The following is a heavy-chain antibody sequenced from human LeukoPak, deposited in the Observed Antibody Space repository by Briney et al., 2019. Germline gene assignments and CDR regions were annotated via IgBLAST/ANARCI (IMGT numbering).Heavy chain of an antibody. V-gene: IGHV4-39*01. CDR2: IYYSGST. Sequence: PSETLSLTSTVSGGSISSSSYYWGWIRQPPGKGLEGIGSIYYSGSTYYNPSLKSRVTISVDTSKNQFSLTLSSVTAADTAVYYCARHALVVIANNWFDPWGQRTLVTVSS. J-gene: IGHJ5*02. CDR1: GGSISSSSYY. D-gene: IGHD2-21*01. CDR3: ARHALVVIANNWFDP.